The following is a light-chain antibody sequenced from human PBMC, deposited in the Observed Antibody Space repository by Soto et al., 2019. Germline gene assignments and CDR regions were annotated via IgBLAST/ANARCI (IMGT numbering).Light chain of an antibody. CDR3: QQLNSYPYT. Sequence: DIQLTQSPSFLSASVGDRVTITCRVSQGIATYLAWYQQRPGKAPKLLIYAASTLQSGVPVRFSGSGSGAEFTLTISSLQPEDFASYYCQQLNSYPYTLGQGTKLEIK. J-gene: IGKJ2*01. CDR2: AAS. CDR1: QGIATY. V-gene: IGKV1-9*01.